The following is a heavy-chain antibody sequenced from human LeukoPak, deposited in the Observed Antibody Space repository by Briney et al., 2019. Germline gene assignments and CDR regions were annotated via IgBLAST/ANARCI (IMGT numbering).Heavy chain of an antibody. CDR1: GFTFSNYD. Sequence: GGSLRLSCTASGFTFSNYDMHWVRQATGKGLEWVSAISTTGDTYYPGSVKGRFTISRENAKNSLYLQMNSLRAGDTAVYYCARAPYSSSWFDYWGQGTLVTVSS. V-gene: IGHV3-13*01. D-gene: IGHD6-13*01. CDR3: ARAPYSSSWFDY. J-gene: IGHJ5*01. CDR2: ISTTGDT.